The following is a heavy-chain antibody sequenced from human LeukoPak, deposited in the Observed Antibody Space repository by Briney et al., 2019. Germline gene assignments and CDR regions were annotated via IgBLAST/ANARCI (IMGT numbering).Heavy chain of an antibody. J-gene: IGHJ5*02. Sequence: PETLSLTCAASGYSISSGYYWGWIRQPPGKGLEWIGSIYHSGSTYYNPSLKSRVTISVDTSKNQFSLKLSSVTAADTAVYYCARGQLRYFDWLLFGGDWFDPWGQGTLVTVSS. V-gene: IGHV4-38-2*01. D-gene: IGHD3-9*01. CDR3: ARGQLRYFDWLLFGGDWFDP. CDR2: IYHSGST. CDR1: GYSISSGYY.